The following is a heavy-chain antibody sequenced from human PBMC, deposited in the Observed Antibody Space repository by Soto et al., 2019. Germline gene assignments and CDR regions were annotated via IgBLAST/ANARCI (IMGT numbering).Heavy chain of an antibody. CDR1: GFTFSSYS. J-gene: IGHJ6*02. CDR2: ISSSSSYI. V-gene: IGHV3-21*01. CDR3: ARDRLSIYYYYYGMDV. D-gene: IGHD3-16*02. Sequence: PGGSLRLSCAASGFTFSSYSMNWVRQAPGKGLEWVSSISSSSSYIYYADSVKGRFTISRDNAKNSLYLQMNSLRAEDTAVYYCARDRLSIYYYYYGMDVWGQGTTVTVSS.